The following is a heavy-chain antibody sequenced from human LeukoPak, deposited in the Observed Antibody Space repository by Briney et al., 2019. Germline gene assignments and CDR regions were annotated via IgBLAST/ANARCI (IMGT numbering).Heavy chain of an antibody. Sequence: GGSLRLSCAASGFTFSSYAMHWVRQAPGKGLEWVAVISYDGSNKYYADSVKGRFTISRDNSKNTLYLQMNSLRAEDTAVYYCARSPVGATIPLDYWGQGTLVTVSS. V-gene: IGHV3-30-3*01. J-gene: IGHJ4*02. CDR3: ARSPVGATIPLDY. CDR2: ISYDGSNK. CDR1: GFTFSSYA. D-gene: IGHD1-26*01.